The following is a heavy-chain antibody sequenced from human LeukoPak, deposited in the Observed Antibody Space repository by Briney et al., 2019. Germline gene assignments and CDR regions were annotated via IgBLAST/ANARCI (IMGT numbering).Heavy chain of an antibody. V-gene: IGHV3-9*01. D-gene: IGHD3-22*01. J-gene: IGHJ4*02. CDR3: AKADGSGYYYQLYYFDY. CDR2: ISWNSGSI. Sequence: GGSLRLSCAASGFTFDDYAMHWVRQAPGKGLEWVSGISWNSGSIGYADSVKGRFTISRDNAKNSLYLQMNSLRAEDTALYYCAKADGSGYYYQLYYFDYWGQGTLVTVSS. CDR1: GFTFDDYA.